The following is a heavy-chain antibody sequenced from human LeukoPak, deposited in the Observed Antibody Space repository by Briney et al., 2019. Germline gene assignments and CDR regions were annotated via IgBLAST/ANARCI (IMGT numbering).Heavy chain of an antibody. CDR1: GFTFSSYA. Sequence: PGGSLRLSCAASGFTFSSYAMHWVRQAPGKGLEYVSAISSNGGSTYYANSVEGRFTISRDNSKNTLYLQMGSLRAEDMAVYYCARDRGELLWDFDYWGQGTLVTVSS. V-gene: IGHV3-64*01. J-gene: IGHJ4*02. CDR2: ISSNGGST. CDR3: ARDRGELLWDFDY. D-gene: IGHD1-26*01.